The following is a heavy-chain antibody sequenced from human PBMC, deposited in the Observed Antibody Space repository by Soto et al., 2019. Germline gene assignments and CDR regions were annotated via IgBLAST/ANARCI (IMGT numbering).Heavy chain of an antibody. J-gene: IGHJ4*02. CDR3: GRARKDIVVGAAAPHFEY. Sequence: SETLSLTCTVSGGSISSGGYYWSWIRQHPGKGLEWIGYIYYSGSTYYNPSLKSRVTISVDTSKNQFSLKLSSVTAADTAVYYCGRARKDIVVGAAAPHFEYWRQGTLVTVGS. V-gene: IGHV4-31*03. CDR2: IYYSGST. CDR1: GGSISSGGYY. D-gene: IGHD2-15*01.